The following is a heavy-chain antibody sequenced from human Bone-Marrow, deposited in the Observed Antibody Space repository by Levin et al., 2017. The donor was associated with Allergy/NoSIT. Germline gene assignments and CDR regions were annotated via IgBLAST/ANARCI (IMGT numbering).Heavy chain of an antibody. CDR2: INHSGST. J-gene: IGHJ4*02. CDR3: ARGSPFRAAAAGDY. V-gene: IGHV4-34*01. CDR1: GGSFSGYY. Sequence: SETLSLTCAVYGGSFSGYYWSWIRQPPGKGLEWIGEINHSGSTNYNPSLKSRVTISVDTSKNQFSLKLSSVTAADTAVYYCARGSPFRAAAAGDYWGQGTLVTVSP. D-gene: IGHD6-13*01.